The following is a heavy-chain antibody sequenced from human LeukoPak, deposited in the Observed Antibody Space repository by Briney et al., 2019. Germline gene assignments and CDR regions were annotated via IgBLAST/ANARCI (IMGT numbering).Heavy chain of an antibody. Sequence: SETLSLTCTVSGGSISSSSYYWGWIRQPPGKGLEWIGSIYYSGSTYYNPSLKSRVTISVDTSKNQFSLKLSSVTAADTAVYYCARVPDSSGYYFAYGIDYWGQGTLVTVSS. CDR3: ARVPDSSGYYFAYGIDY. CDR2: IYYSGST. CDR1: GGSISSSSYY. J-gene: IGHJ4*02. V-gene: IGHV4-39*07. D-gene: IGHD3-22*01.